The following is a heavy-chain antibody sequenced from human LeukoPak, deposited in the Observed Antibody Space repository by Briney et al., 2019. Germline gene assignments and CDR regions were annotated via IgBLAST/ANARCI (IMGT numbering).Heavy chain of an antibody. J-gene: IGHJ6*03. CDR2: VSISGEIT. V-gene: IGHV3-23*01. CDR3: TKAGDYSYYYMDV. D-gene: IGHD4-17*01. Sequence: GGSLRLSCAASGFTFTRHAMIWVRQPPGKGLEWVSAVSISGEITYYADSVKGRFTISRDNSKNTLYLQMNSLRAEDTAVYYCTKAGDYSYYYMDVWAKGTTVTVSS. CDR1: GFTFTRHA.